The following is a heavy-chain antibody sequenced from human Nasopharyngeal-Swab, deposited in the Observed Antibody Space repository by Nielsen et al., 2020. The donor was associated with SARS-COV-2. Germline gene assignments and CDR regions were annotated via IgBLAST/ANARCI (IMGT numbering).Heavy chain of an antibody. CDR2: IKQDGSEN. CDR1: GFTFSSYW. J-gene: IGHJ4*02. D-gene: IGHD2/OR15-2a*01. V-gene: IGHV3-7*01. CDR3: ARDCYGFSTTCNLLDY. Sequence: GGSLRPSFAASGFTFSSYWMSWVRQAPGKGLEWVANIKQDGSENYYVDSVKGRFTISRDDAKNSLYLQMNSLRAEDTAVYYCARDCYGFSTTCNLLDYWGQGTLVTVSS.